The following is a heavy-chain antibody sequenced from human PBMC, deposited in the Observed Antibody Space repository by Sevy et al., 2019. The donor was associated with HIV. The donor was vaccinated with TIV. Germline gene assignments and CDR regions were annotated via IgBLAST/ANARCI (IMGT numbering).Heavy chain of an antibody. V-gene: IGHV3-48*03. CDR3: AKEGAFWSGYYVHY. J-gene: IGHJ4*02. CDR2: ISYGGAVI. CDR1: GFNFSSHK. Sequence: GGSLRLSCAASGFNFSSHKMNWIRQAPGKGLEWVAYISYGGAVIHYADSVKGRFTISRDNSKNSLYLQMNSLRADDTAVYYCAKEGAFWSGYYVHYWGQGTLVTVSS. D-gene: IGHD3-3*01.